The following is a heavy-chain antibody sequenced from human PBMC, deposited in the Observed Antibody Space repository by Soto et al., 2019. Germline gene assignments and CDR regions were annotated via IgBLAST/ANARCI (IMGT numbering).Heavy chain of an antibody. D-gene: IGHD2-15*01. CDR1: GYTFTGYY. J-gene: IGHJ4*02. Sequence: ASVKVSCKASGYTFTGYYMHWVRQAPGQGLEWMGWINPNSGGTNYAQKFQGWVTMTRDTSISTAYMELSRLRSEDTAVYYCARASGSGRFDYWGQGTLVTVSS. V-gene: IGHV1-2*04. CDR2: INPNSGGT. CDR3: ARASGSGRFDY.